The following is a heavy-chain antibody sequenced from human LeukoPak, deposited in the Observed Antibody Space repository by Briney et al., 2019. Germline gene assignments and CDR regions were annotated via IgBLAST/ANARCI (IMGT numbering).Heavy chain of an antibody. Sequence: GGSLRLFCAASGFTFSSYSMNWVRQAPGKGLEWVSYISSSSSTIYYADSVKGRFTISRDNAKNSLYLQMNSLRAEDTAVYYCARDGRTIFGVVNYWGQGTLVTVSS. V-gene: IGHV3-48*01. J-gene: IGHJ4*02. CDR2: ISSSSSTI. CDR3: ARDGRTIFGVVNY. D-gene: IGHD3-3*01. CDR1: GFTFSSYS.